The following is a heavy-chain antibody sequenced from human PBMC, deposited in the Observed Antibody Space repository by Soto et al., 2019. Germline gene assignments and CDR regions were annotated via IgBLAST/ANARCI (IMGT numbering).Heavy chain of an antibody. CDR1: GFTFSSYS. CDR3: ARQFEDPLLSLVRDFDL. D-gene: IGHD3-10*01. CDR2: ISSSSSTI. J-gene: IGHJ2*01. V-gene: IGHV3-48*01. Sequence: EVQLVESGGGLVQPGGSLRLSCAASGFTFSSYSMNWVRQAPGKGLEWVSYISSSSSTIDYADSVKGRFTISRDNAKNSLYLQMNSLRAEDTAVYYCARQFEDPLLSLVRDFDLWGRGTLVTVSS.